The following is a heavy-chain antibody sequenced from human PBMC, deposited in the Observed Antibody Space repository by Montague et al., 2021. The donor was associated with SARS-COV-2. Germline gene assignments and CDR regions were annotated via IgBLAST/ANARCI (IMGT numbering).Heavy chain of an antibody. V-gene: IGHV4-38-2*02. Sequence: SETLSLTCTVSGYSISSGYYWGWIRKFPGKGLEWIGSSYHSGTTYYNPSLKSRVTISVDTSKNQFSLKMYSVTAADTAQFYCARDRTFRDGYLDAFEIWGQGPMVTVSS. D-gene: IGHD5-24*01. CDR1: GYSISSGYY. CDR3: ARDRTFRDGYLDAFEI. CDR2: SYHSGTT. J-gene: IGHJ3*02.